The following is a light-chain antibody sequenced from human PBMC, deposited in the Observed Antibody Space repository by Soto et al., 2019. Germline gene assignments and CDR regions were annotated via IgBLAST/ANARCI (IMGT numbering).Light chain of an antibody. V-gene: IGKV3-11*01. J-gene: IGKJ1*01. CDR2: DAS. CDR1: QSVSSY. CDR3: QQRSTT. Sequence: EIVLTQSPATLSLSPGERATLSCRASQSVSSYLAWYQQKPGQAPRLLIYDASNRATGIPARFSGSGSGTDFTLTISSLEPEDSAVYYCQQRSTTFGQGTKVEIK.